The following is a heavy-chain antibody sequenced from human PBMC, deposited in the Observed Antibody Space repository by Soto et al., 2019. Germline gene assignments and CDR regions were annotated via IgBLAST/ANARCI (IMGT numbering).Heavy chain of an antibody. D-gene: IGHD3-22*01. CDR2: ISYDGSNK. CDR3: ARGASRGYYYLRWGTAFDI. Sequence: QVQLVESGGGVVQPGRSLRLSCAASGFTFTSYAMHWVRQAPGKGLEWVAVISYDGSNKFYADSVKGRFTISRDNSKNTLYLPMNSLRAEDTAVYYCARGASRGYYYLRWGTAFDIWGQGTMVTVSS. J-gene: IGHJ3*02. V-gene: IGHV3-30-3*01. CDR1: GFTFTSYA.